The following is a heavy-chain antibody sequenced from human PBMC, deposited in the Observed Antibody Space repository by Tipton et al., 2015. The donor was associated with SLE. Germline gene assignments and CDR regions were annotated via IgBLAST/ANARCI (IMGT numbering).Heavy chain of an antibody. Sequence: SLRLSCAASGFTFSSYEMNWVRQAPGKGLEWVSYISSSGGTIYYADSVKGRFTISRDNGKNSLYLQMNSLRAEDTAVYYCATDYYDSSGYPTFFDYWGQGTRVTVSS. V-gene: IGHV3-48*03. CDR2: ISSSGGTI. CDR1: GFTFSSYE. D-gene: IGHD3-22*01. CDR3: ATDYYDSSGYPTFFDY. J-gene: IGHJ4*02.